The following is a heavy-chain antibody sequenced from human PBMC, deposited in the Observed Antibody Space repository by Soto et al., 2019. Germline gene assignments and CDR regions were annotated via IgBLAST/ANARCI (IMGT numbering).Heavy chain of an antibody. Sequence: GGSLRLSCATSGFSFTNYAMTWVRQGPGKGLEWVSSISAGGVSTYFADSVKGRFTISRDNSKNTLFLHMNSLRAEDTAVYYCAKMYRGYSGYIQSWGQGTLVTVSS. CDR3: AKMYRGYSGYIQS. D-gene: IGHD5-12*01. CDR2: ISAGGVST. V-gene: IGHV3-23*01. J-gene: IGHJ5*02. CDR1: GFSFTNYA.